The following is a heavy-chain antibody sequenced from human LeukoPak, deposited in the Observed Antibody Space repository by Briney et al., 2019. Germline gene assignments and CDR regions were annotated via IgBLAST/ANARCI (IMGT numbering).Heavy chain of an antibody. V-gene: IGHV3-30*04. D-gene: IGHD2-2*01. CDR3: AREANIVVVPATGGFDP. Sequence: GGSLRLSCAASGFTFSSYAMHWVRQAPGKGLEWVAVISYDGSNKYYADSVKGRFTISRDNSKNTLHLQMNSLRAEDTAVYYCAREANIVVVPATGGFDPWGQGTLVTVSS. CDR2: ISYDGSNK. CDR1: GFTFSSYA. J-gene: IGHJ5*02.